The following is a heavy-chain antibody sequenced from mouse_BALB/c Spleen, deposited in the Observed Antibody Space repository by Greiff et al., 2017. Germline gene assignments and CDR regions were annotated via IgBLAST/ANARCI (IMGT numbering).Heavy chain of an antibody. CDR1: GFTFSSYA. CDR2: ISSGGSYT. D-gene: IGHD1-1*01. J-gene: IGHJ4*01. Sequence: EVKLVESGGGLVKPGGSLKLSCAASGFTFSSYAMSWVRQSPEKRLEWVAEISSGGSYTYYPDTVTGRFTIYRDNAKNTLYLEMSSLRAEDTAIYYCAKIITTVVGDYWGQGTSVTVSS. CDR3: AKIITTVVGDY. V-gene: IGHV5-9-4*01.